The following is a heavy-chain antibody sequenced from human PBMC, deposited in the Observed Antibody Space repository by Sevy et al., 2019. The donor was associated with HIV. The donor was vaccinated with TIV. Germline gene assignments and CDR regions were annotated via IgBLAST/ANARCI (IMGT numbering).Heavy chain of an antibody. Sequence: GGSLRLSCAASGFTLYKSAMHWVRQVPGKALEWVSLISRDGDSIYYADSGKGRFTISRDNSKNSLYLQMYYLTMRDTALYYCARDYCGATYCNPHYYYALDVWGQGTTVTVSS. V-gene: IGHV3-43*01. CDR3: ARDYCGATYCNPHYYYALDV. D-gene: IGHD2-21*01. CDR2: ISRDGDSI. J-gene: IGHJ6*02. CDR1: GFTLYKSA.